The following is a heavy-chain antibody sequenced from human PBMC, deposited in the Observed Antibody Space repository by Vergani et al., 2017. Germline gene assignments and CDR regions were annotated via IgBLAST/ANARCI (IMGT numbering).Heavy chain of an antibody. J-gene: IGHJ5*02. D-gene: IGHD3-10*01. CDR1: GGSMSGYY. CDR3: GRVADFYGLGSRLLDL. V-gene: IGHV4-59*01. CDR2: MYHSGST. Sequence: QVRLQESGPGLVKPSETLSLTCSVSGGSMSGYYWSWIRQPPGKELELIGYMYHSGSTNYNPSLETRVTISGDTSKNQFSLKLNSVTAADTAVYYCGRVADFYGLGSRLLDLLGQGILVTVSS.